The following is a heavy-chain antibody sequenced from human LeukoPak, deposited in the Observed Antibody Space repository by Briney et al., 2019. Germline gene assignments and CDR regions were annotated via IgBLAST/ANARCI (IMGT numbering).Heavy chain of an antibody. CDR3: ARDESDFSKVAY. Sequence: PSGTLSLTCAVSGGSISSNWWTWVRQPPGKGLEWIGEIQYSGRTNYNPSLESRVTISLDKSKKQSSLNLYSVTAADTAMYYCARDESDFSKVAYWGQGTLVIVSS. J-gene: IGHJ4*02. CDR2: IQYSGRT. V-gene: IGHV4-4*02. D-gene: IGHD4-11*01. CDR1: GGSISSNW.